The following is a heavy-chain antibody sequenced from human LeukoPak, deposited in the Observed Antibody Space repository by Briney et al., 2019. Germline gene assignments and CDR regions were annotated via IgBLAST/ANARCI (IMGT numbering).Heavy chain of an antibody. CDR1: GFTFSSYS. D-gene: IGHD3-9*01. V-gene: IGHV3-48*02. J-gene: IGHJ4*02. Sequence: TGGSLRLSCAASGFTFSSYSMNWVRQAPGKGLEWVSYISSSSSTIYYADSVKGRFTISRDNAKNSLYLQMNSLRDEDTAVYYCARGVALGGLRYFDWFDYWGQGTLVTVSS. CDR2: ISSSSSTI. CDR3: ARGVALGGLRYFDWFDY.